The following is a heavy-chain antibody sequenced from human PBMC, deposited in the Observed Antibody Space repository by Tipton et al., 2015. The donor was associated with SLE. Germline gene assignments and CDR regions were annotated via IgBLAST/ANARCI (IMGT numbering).Heavy chain of an antibody. Sequence: TLSLTCTVSGGSISSSGHYWGWIRQPPGKGLEWIGRIYYSVATHYNPSLKSRVTISADTSKNQFSLRLTSVTAADTAVYYCAKYASGTMFEYWGQGTLVTVSS. J-gene: IGHJ4*02. CDR1: GGSISSSGHY. V-gene: IGHV4-39*01. CDR3: AKYASGTMFEY. CDR2: IYYSVAT. D-gene: IGHD3-10*01.